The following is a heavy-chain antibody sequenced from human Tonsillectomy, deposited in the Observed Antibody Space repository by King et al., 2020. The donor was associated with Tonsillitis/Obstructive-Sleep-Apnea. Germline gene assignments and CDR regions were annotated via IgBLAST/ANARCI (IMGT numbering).Heavy chain of an antibody. CDR3: ARDVSGFSSSANDAFDI. V-gene: IGHV1-18*01. D-gene: IGHD6-13*01. CDR2: ISAYNGNR. Sequence: VQLVESGAEVKKPGASVKVSCKASGYTFTSYGISWVRQAPGQGLEWMGWISAYNGNRNYAQKLQGRVTMTTATSTSTAYMELRSLRFDDTAVYYWARDVSGFSSSANDAFDIWGQGTMVTVSS. CDR1: GYTFTSYG. J-gene: IGHJ3*02.